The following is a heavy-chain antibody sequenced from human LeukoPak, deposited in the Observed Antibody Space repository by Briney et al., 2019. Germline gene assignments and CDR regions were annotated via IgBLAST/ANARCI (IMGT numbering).Heavy chain of an antibody. J-gene: IGHJ3*02. V-gene: IGHV1-2*04. CDR2: INPNSGGT. D-gene: IGHD2-2*02. Sequence: GASVKVSCKASGYTFTSYGISWVRQAPGQGLEWMGWINPNSGGTNYAQKFQGWVTMTRDTSISTAYMELSRLRSDDTAVYYCARDGVPAAIHAFDIWGQGTMVTVSS. CDR1: GYTFTSYG. CDR3: ARDGVPAAIHAFDI.